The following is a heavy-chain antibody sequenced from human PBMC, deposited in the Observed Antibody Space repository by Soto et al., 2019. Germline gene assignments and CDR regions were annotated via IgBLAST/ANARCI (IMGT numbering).Heavy chain of an antibody. V-gene: IGHV4-4*02. CDR1: GGSISSSNW. CDR3: ARERIAAAGNYGMDV. D-gene: IGHD6-13*01. Sequence: TSETLSLTCAVSGGSISSSNWWSWVRQPPGKGLEWIGEIYHSGSTNYNPSLKSRVTISVDKSKNQFSLKLSSVTAADTAVYYCARERIAAAGNYGMDVWGQGTTVTVSS. J-gene: IGHJ6*02. CDR2: IYHSGST.